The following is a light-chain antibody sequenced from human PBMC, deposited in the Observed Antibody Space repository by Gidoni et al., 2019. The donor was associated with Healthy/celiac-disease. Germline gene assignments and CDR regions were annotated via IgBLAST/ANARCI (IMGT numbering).Light chain of an antibody. Sequence: AIQMTQSPSSLSAAVGARVTITCRASQGIRNDLVWYQQKPGKVPKLLIYAASSLQSGVPSKFSGSGSGTDFTLTISSLQPEDFATYYCLQDYNYPLTFGGGTKVEIK. V-gene: IGKV1-6*01. J-gene: IGKJ4*01. CDR1: QGIRND. CDR3: LQDYNYPLT. CDR2: AAS.